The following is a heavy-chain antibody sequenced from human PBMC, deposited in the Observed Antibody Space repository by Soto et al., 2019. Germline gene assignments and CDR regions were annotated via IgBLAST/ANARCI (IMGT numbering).Heavy chain of an antibody. V-gene: IGHV3-30*18. CDR1: GFTFSSYG. CDR3: AKDQRGSYYYGSGSYWGMDV. J-gene: IGHJ6*02. Sequence: GGSLRLSCAASGFTFSSYGMHWVRQAPGKGLEWVAVISYDGSNKYYADSVKGRFTISRDNSKNTLYLQMNSLRAEDTAVYYCAKDQRGSYYYGSGSYWGMDVWGQGTTVTVSS. D-gene: IGHD3-10*01. CDR2: ISYDGSNK.